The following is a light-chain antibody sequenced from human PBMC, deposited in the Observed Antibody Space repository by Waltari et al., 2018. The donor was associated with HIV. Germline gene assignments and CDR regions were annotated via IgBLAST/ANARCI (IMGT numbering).Light chain of an antibody. Sequence: SYVLTQPPSVSVAPGKTATITCGGNNIGFKSVHWYQQRPGQAPVLVISYDSDRPSGIPERFSGSNSGNTATLTISRVEGWDEATYSCQVWEINSDHPWVFGGGTKLTVL. J-gene: IGLJ3*02. V-gene: IGLV3-21*01. CDR1: NIGFKS. CDR2: YDS. CDR3: QVWEINSDHPWV.